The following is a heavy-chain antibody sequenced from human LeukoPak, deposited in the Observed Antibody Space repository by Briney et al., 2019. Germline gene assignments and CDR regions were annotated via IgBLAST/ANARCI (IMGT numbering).Heavy chain of an antibody. J-gene: IGHJ3*02. D-gene: IGHD6-19*01. CDR1: GFTFSSYA. V-gene: IGHV3-30*04. CDR2: ISYDGSNK. CDR3: ARGHSSGWFDAFDI. Sequence: GGSLRPSCAASGFTFSSYAMHWVRQAPGKGLEWVAVISYDGSNKYYADSVKGRFTISRDNSKNTLYLQMNSLRAEDTAVYYCARGHSSGWFDAFDIWGQGTMVTVSS.